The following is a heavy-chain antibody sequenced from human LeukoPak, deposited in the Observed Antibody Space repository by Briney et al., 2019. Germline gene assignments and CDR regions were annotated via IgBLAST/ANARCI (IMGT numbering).Heavy chain of an antibody. CDR2: IYTSGST. J-gene: IGHJ4*02. CDR1: GGSISSGSYY. CDR3: ASLLNGVFDY. Sequence: SQTLSLTCTVSGGSISSGSYYWSWIRQPAGKGLEWIGRIYTSGSTNYNPSLKSRVTISVDTSKNQSSLKLSSVTAADTAVYYCASLLNGVFDYWGQGTLVTVSS. V-gene: IGHV4-61*02. D-gene: IGHD2-21*01.